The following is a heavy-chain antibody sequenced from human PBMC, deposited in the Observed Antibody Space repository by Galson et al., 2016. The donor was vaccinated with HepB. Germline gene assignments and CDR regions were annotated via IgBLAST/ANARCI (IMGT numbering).Heavy chain of an antibody. CDR2: VTGGSNFI. D-gene: IGHD3-3*01. J-gene: IGHJ4*02. CDR1: GFTFSSYS. V-gene: IGHV3-21*01. CDR3: AREGSGMTNFGVAFDF. Sequence: SLRLSCAASGFTFSSYSMHWVRQAPGKGLECVSSVTGGSNFINYSDSVKGRFTIPSDNAKNPLYPKMDGLGVEDTGVYYCAREGSGMTNFGVAFDFWGQGTRLTVSS.